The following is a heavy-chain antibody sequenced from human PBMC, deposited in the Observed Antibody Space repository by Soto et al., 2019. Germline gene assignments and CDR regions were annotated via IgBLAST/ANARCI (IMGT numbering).Heavy chain of an antibody. Sequence: QVQLQQWGAGLLKPSETLSLTCAVYGGSFSGYYWSWIRQPPGKGLEWIGEINHSGSTNYNPSLKSRVTISVDTSKNQFSLKLSSVTAADTAVYYCARAWVVAAPFDYWGQGTLVTVSS. D-gene: IGHD2-15*01. CDR2: INHSGST. CDR1: GGSFSGYY. J-gene: IGHJ4*02. V-gene: IGHV4-34*01. CDR3: ARAWVVAAPFDY.